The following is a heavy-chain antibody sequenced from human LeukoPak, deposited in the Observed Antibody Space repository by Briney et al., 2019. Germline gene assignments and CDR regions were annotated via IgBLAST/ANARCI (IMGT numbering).Heavy chain of an antibody. CDR1: GGSISGYY. CDR2: IYYSGST. V-gene: IGHV4-59*08. J-gene: IGHJ4*02. Sequence: PSETLSLTCTVSGGSISGYYWSWLRQPPGKGLEWIGYIYYSGSTYYNPSLKSRVTISVDTSKNQFSLKLSSVTAADTAVYYCARATGRGFDYWGQGTLVTVSS. CDR3: ARATGRGFDY. D-gene: IGHD3-10*01.